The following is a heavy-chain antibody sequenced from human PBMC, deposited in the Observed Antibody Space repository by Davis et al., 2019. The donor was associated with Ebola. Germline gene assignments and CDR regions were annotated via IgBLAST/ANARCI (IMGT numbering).Heavy chain of an antibody. CDR2: ISAYNGNT. Sequence: GESLKISCKGSGYTFTSYGISWVRQAPGQGLEWMGWISAYNGNTNYAQKLQGRVTMTTDTSTSTAYMELRSLRSDDTAVYYCAREPYSMASYNYFDYWGQGTLVTVSS. D-gene: IGHD6-13*01. CDR1: GYTFTSYG. J-gene: IGHJ4*02. CDR3: AREPYSMASYNYFDY. V-gene: IGHV1-18*04.